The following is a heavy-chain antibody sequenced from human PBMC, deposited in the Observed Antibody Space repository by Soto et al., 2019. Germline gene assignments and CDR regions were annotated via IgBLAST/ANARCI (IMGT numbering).Heavy chain of an antibody. J-gene: IGHJ4*02. CDR1: GFTLNNYP. V-gene: IGHV3-23*01. CDR3: ARHGERSFDQ. CDR2: GSSGSNT. D-gene: IGHD3-10*01. Sequence: EVQLLESGGGSIHPGGSLRLSCVASGFTLNNYPMSWVRQAPGKGLEWVSAGSSGSNTYYADSVKGRFTISRDNSKNTVYLQMNSLRVEDTAIYYCARHGERSFDQWGQGTLVTVSS.